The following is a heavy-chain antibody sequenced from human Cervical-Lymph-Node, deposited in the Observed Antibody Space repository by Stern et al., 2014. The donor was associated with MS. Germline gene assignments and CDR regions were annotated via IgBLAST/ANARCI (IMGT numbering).Heavy chain of an antibody. V-gene: IGHV1-69*01. CDR2: IIPIFGAP. CDR1: GGSFINYA. D-gene: IGHD6-19*01. CDR3: AQGAGSYWYVGL. J-gene: IGHJ2*01. Sequence: DQLVESGAEAKKPGSTVKVSCRPSGGSFINYALSWVRQAPGKGLEWLGGIIPIFGAPDYAQRFHARLTIAADESTSTAYMELGSLTSDDTAIYYCAQGAGSYWYVGLWGRGTPITVSS.